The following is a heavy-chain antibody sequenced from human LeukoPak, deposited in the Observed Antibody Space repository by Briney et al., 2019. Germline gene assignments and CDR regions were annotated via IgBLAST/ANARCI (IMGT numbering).Heavy chain of an antibody. V-gene: IGHV3-74*01. J-gene: IGHJ4*02. CDR3: ARDQRGNWNDTPRY. D-gene: IGHD1-1*01. Sequence: GGSLRLSCSASGFTFSSFWMHWVRQAPGKGLVWVSRINLDGSGTTYADSVKGRFTISRDNAKNTLYLQMNSLRAEDTAIYYCARDQRGNWNDTPRYWGQGTLVTVSS. CDR2: INLDGSGT. CDR1: GFTFSSFW.